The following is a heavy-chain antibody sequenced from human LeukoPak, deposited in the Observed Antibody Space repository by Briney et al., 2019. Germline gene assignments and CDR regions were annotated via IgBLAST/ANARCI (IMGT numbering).Heavy chain of an antibody. J-gene: IGHJ5*02. CDR2: INHSGST. CDR1: GGSFSGYY. CDR3: AKTGYSSGWYGDWFDP. D-gene: IGHD6-19*01. Sequence: PSETLSLTCADYGGSFSGYYWSWIRQPPGKGLEWIGEINHSGSTNYNPSLKSRVTISVDTSKNQFSLKLSSVTAADTAVYYCAKTGYSSGWYGDWFDPWGQGTLVTVSS. V-gene: IGHV4-34*01.